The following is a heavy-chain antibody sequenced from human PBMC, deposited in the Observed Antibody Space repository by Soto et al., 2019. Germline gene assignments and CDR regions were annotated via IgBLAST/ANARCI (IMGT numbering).Heavy chain of an antibody. Sequence: EVQLLESGGGLVQPGGSLRLSCAASGFTLSTYAMSWIRQTPEKGLEWVSAISGSAVTTYYADSVKGRFTISRDNSKNTLYLQMNSLRAEDTAVYYCVHRECSEGRCGLWGQGTLVTVSS. CDR1: GFTLSTYA. J-gene: IGHJ4*02. D-gene: IGHD2-15*01. CDR3: VHRECSEGRCGL. CDR2: ISGSAVTT. V-gene: IGHV3-23*01.